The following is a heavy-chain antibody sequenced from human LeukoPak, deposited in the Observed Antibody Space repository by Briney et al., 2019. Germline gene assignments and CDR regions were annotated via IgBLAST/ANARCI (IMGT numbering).Heavy chain of an antibody. D-gene: IGHD5-18*01. Sequence: PGGSLRLSCAASGFTFSSYWMHWVRQAPGKGLVWVSCINSDGSSTSYADSVKGRFTISRDNAKNTLYLQMNSLRAEDTAVYYCATLNTAMVEFDYWGQGTLVTVSS. J-gene: IGHJ4*02. CDR1: GFTFSSYW. V-gene: IGHV3-74*01. CDR2: INSDGSST. CDR3: ATLNTAMVEFDY.